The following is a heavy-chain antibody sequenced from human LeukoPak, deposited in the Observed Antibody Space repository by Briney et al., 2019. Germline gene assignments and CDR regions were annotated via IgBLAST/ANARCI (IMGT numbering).Heavy chain of an antibody. CDR3: ARGNYNSV. Sequence: GSLRLSCAASGFTFSSYEMNWVRQAPGKGLEWIGYITNSGTTKFNPSLKSRVTISRDTSKNQISLTLSSVTAADTAVYYCARGNYNSVWGRGIRVTVSS. J-gene: IGHJ4*02. CDR1: GFTFSSYE. D-gene: IGHD3-3*01. CDR2: ITNSGTT. V-gene: IGHV4-59*03.